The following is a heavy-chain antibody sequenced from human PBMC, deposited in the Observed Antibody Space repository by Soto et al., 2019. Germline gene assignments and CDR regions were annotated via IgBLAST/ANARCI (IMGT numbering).Heavy chain of an antibody. V-gene: IGHV4-34*01. J-gene: IGHJ4*02. CDR2: INHSGST. Sequence: SSETLSLTCAVYGGSFSGYYWSWIRQPPGKGLEWIGEINHSGSTNYNPSLKSRVTISVDTSKNQFSLKLSSVTAADTAVYYCARSSVTIFGVVIIPVPHFDYWGQGTLVTVSP. CDR1: GGSFSGYY. CDR3: ARSSVTIFGVVIIPVPHFDY. D-gene: IGHD3-3*01.